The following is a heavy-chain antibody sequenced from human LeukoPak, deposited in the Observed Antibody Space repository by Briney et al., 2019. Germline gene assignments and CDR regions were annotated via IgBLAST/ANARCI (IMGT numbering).Heavy chain of an antibody. CDR1: GFTFSSYS. D-gene: IGHD3-16*01. J-gene: IGHJ4*02. Sequence: PGGSLRLSCAASGFTFSSYSINWVRQAPGKGLAWVSYISSTSSAIYYADSVKGRFTISRDNAKNSLYLQMNSLRAEDTAVYYCARVIGSYGDSAYWGQGTLVTVSS. CDR2: ISSTSSAI. CDR3: ARVIGSYGDSAY. V-gene: IGHV3-48*04.